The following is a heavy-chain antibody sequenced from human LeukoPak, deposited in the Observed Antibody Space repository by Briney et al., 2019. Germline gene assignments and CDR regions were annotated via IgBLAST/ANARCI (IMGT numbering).Heavy chain of an antibody. V-gene: IGHV3-48*03. D-gene: IGHD2-2*01. CDR3: ARDSVVPAAQLDY. J-gene: IGHJ4*02. CDR2: IDTSGTTI. CDR1: GFTFTSYE. Sequence: GGSLRLSCAASGFTFTSYEMNWVRQAPGKGLEWVSYIDTSGTTIYYADSVKGRFTISRDNAKNSLYLQMNSLRAEDTAVYYCARDSVVPAAQLDYWGQGTLVTVSS.